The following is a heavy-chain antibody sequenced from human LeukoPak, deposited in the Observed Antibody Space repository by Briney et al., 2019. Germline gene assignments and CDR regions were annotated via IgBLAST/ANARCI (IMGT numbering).Heavy chain of an antibody. Sequence: GRSLRLSCTASGFPFIEYSMNWVRQAPGKGLEWISYIGIDSGNTKYADSVRGRFTISADRAQDSLYLQMDSLRVEDTAVYYCARDQNYAFDNWGQGTLVSVAS. V-gene: IGHV3-48*01. CDR2: IGIDSGNT. CDR1: GFPFIEYS. J-gene: IGHJ4*02. CDR3: ARDQNYAFDN. D-gene: IGHD1-7*01.